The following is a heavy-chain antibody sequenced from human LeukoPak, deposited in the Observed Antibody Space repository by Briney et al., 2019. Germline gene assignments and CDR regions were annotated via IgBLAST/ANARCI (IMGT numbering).Heavy chain of an antibody. D-gene: IGHD3-16*02. CDR2: INHSAST. CDR1: GGSFSGYY. J-gene: IGHJ4*02. Sequence: SETLSLTCAVYGGSFSGYYWSWIRQPPGKGLEWIGEINHSASTNYNPSLRSRVTISVDTSKNQFSLKLSSVTAADTAVYYCARGGLDYDYVWGSYRHDYWGQGTLVTVSS. CDR3: ARGGLDYDYVWGSYRHDY. V-gene: IGHV4-34*01.